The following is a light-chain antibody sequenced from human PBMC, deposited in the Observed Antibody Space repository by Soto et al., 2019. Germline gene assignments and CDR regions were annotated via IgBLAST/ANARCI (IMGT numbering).Light chain of an antibody. Sequence: DIQMTQSPSSLSASVGDRVTITCQASQDISNYLNWYQQKPGKAPKLLIYDASNLETGVPSRFSGSGSGTDFTFTISSLQPEDIATYYCQQYDKLPRIGGGTKVEIK. CDR1: QDISNY. CDR2: DAS. J-gene: IGKJ4*01. V-gene: IGKV1-33*01. CDR3: QQYDKLPR.